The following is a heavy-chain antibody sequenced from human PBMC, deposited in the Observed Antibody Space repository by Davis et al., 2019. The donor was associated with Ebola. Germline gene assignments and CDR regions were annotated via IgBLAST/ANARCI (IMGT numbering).Heavy chain of an antibody. D-gene: IGHD2-15*01. Sequence: ASVKVSCKASGGTFSSYTISWVRQAPGQRLEWMGWINAGNGNTKYSQKFQGRVTITRDTSTSTVYMEVSSLRSEDTAVYYCARERIVVVVAAPYYYYYGMDVWGKGTTVTVSS. CDR1: GGTFSSYT. V-gene: IGHV1-3*01. CDR2: INAGNGNT. CDR3: ARERIVVVVAAPYYYYYGMDV. J-gene: IGHJ6*04.